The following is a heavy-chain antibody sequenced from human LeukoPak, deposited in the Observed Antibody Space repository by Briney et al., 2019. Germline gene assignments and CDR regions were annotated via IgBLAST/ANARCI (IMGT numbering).Heavy chain of an antibody. V-gene: IGHV4-4*09. J-gene: IGHJ5*02. Sequence: SETLSLTCTVSGGSISSDYWSWIRQPPGKGLEWIGYIYNTWTTNYNPSLKSRVTISVDMPKNQFSLKPTSVTAADTAVYYCARSKTWPNWFDPWGQGTLVTVSS. CDR2: IYNTWTT. D-gene: IGHD5-12*01. CDR1: GGSISSDY. CDR3: ARSKTWPNWFDP.